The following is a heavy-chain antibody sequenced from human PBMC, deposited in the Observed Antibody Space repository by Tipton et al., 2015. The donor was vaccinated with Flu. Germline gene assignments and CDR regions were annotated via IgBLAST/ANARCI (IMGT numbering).Heavy chain of an antibody. CDR2: SRDKANGYTT. J-gene: IGHJ4*02. CDR1: GFTFSDHY. V-gene: IGHV3-72*01. Sequence: VQSGGSLRLSCAVSGFTFSDHYIDWLRQAPGKGLEWVGRSRDKANGYTTGYAASVKGRFTVSRDDSKNSLYLQMDSLKTEDTAVYYCARSTVGLGNFDYWGQGTLVTVSS. D-gene: IGHD1-26*01. CDR3: ARSTVGLGNFDY.